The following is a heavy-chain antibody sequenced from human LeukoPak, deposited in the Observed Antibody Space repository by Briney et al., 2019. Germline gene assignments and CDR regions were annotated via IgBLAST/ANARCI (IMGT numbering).Heavy chain of an antibody. CDR3: ARESMYYGSGSVSY. CDR1: GDSVSSNTAA. J-gene: IGHJ4*02. Sequence: SQTLSLTCAISGDSVSSNTAAWNWIRQSPSRGLGWLGRTYCRSKWYNDYAVSVKSRITINPDTSKNQFSLQLNSVTPEDTAVYYCARESMYYGSGSVSYWGQGTLVTVSS. D-gene: IGHD3-10*01. V-gene: IGHV6-1*01. CDR2: TYCRSKWYN.